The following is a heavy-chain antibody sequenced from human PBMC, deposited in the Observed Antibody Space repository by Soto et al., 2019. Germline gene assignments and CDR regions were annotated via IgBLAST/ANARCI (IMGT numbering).Heavy chain of an antibody. D-gene: IGHD2-2*03. J-gene: IGHJ6*02. CDR1: SASNRNSSYH. CDR3: ARLGLNYGMDV. CDR2: IYYSGST. Sequence: SETLTMNCTVSSASNRNSSYHWGWIRQPPGKGLEWIGSIYYSGSTYYNPSLKSRVTISVDTSKNQFSLKLSSVTAADTAVYYCARLGLNYGMDVWGQGTTVT. V-gene: IGHV4-39*01.